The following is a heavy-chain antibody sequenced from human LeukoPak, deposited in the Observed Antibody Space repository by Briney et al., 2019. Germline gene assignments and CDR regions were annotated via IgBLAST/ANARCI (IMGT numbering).Heavy chain of an antibody. J-gene: IGHJ4*02. CDR1: GFTFSSHE. CDR2: ISSSGSSI. D-gene: IGHD3-22*01. Sequence: PGGSLRLSCAASGFTFSSHEMNWVRQAPGRGLEWVSYISSSGSSIYYVDSVKGRFIISRDNAKNSLFLQMNSLRAEDTAVYYCARRGYYDTSGYLFDDWGQGTLVTVSS. CDR3: ARRGYYDTSGYLFDD. V-gene: IGHV3-48*03.